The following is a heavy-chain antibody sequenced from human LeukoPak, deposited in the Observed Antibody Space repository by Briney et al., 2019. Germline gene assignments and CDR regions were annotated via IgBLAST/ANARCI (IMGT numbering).Heavy chain of an antibody. Sequence: GGSLRLSCAASGFTFSSYWMSWVRQAPGKGLEWVANIKQDGSEKYYVDSVKGRFTISRDNAKNSLYLQMNSLRAEDTAVYYCASHRVGAINLFDYWGQGTLVTVSS. V-gene: IGHV3-7*01. CDR3: ASHRVGAINLFDY. CDR1: GFTFSSYW. J-gene: IGHJ4*02. CDR2: IKQDGSEK. D-gene: IGHD1-26*01.